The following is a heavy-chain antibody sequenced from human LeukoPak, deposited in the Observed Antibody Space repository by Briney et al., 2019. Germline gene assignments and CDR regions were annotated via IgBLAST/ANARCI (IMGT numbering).Heavy chain of an antibody. J-gene: IGHJ6*02. V-gene: IGHV3-9*01. D-gene: IGHD5-12*01. CDR1: GFTFSSYG. CDR3: AKDKGGYSGYDSNYYDMDV. CDR2: ISWNSGSI. Sequence: GRSLRLSCAASGFTFSSYGMHWVRQAPGKGLKWVSGISWNSGSIGYADSVKGRFTISRDNAKNSLYLQMNSLRAEDTALYYCAKDKGGYSGYDSNYYDMDVWGQGTTVTVSS.